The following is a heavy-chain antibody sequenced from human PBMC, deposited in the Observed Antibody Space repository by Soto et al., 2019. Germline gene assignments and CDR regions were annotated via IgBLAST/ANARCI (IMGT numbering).Heavy chain of an antibody. CDR1: GYTFTSYG. D-gene: IGHD3-10*01. CDR3: ARDKCDGSGSYYGY. J-gene: IGHJ4*02. CDR2: ISAYNGNT. V-gene: IGHV1-18*01. Sequence: QVQLVQSGAEVKKPGASVKVSCKASGYTFTSYGISWVRQAPGQGLEWMGWISAYNGNTNYAQKLQGRVTMTTDTTASTAYMGLRSLRSGDAPVYYCARDKCDGSGSYYGYWGEGTLVIVAS.